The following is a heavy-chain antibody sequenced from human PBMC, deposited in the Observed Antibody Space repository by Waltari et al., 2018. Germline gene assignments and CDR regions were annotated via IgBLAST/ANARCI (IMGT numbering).Heavy chain of an antibody. D-gene: IGHD1-26*01. J-gene: IGHJ4*02. CDR2: VNTYSSKT. CDR3: ARERGEILGTSYFFDY. Sequence: QIQLLQAGPEVAKPGASVKISCKPTGYSFPTHGFTWVQQAPGKGLEWRGWVNTYSSKTRYAQKFQGRVFMTRDASTSTAYMEVRSLRSDDTAIYYCARERGEILGTSYFFDYWGQGTQVTVSS. CDR1: GYSFPTHG. V-gene: IGHV1-18*01.